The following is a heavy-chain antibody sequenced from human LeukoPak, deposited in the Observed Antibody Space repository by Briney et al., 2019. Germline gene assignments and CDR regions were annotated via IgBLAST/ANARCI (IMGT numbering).Heavy chain of an antibody. Sequence: GGSLRLSCAASGFSFSSYEMNWVRQAPGKGLEWVLCISTSGSTIYYADSVKGRFTISRDNARNSLYLQMNSLRAEDTAVYYCARDGPGYSFDYWGQGALVTVSS. CDR2: ISTSGSTI. D-gene: IGHD5-18*01. CDR1: GFSFSSYE. J-gene: IGHJ4*02. V-gene: IGHV3-48*03. CDR3: ARDGPGYSFDY.